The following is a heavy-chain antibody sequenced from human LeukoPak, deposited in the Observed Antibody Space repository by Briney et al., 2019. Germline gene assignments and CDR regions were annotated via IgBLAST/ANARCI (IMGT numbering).Heavy chain of an antibody. CDR2: ISGSGGST. CDR3: AKDLPAYCGGDCYSTVQFDY. CDR1: GFTFSSYA. J-gene: IGHJ4*02. Sequence: GGSLRLSCAASGFTFSSYAMSWVRQAPGKGLEWVSAISGSGGSTYYADSVKGRFTISRDNSKNTLYLQMNSLRAEDTAVYYCAKDLPAYCGGDCYSTVQFDYWGQGTLVTVSS. D-gene: IGHD2-21*02. V-gene: IGHV3-23*01.